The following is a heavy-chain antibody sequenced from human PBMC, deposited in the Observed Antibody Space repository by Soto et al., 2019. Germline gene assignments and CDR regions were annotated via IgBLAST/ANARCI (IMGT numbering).Heavy chain of an antibody. CDR1: GGSISSSSYY. J-gene: IGHJ5*02. Sequence: SETLSLTCTVSGGSISSSSYYWGWIRQPPGKGLEWIGSIYYSGSTYYNPSLKSRVTISVDTSKNQFSLKLSSVTAADTAVYYCAMGIAAAGTIYNWFDPWSQGTLVTVSS. V-gene: IGHV4-39*01. CDR2: IYYSGST. CDR3: AMGIAAAGTIYNWFDP. D-gene: IGHD6-13*01.